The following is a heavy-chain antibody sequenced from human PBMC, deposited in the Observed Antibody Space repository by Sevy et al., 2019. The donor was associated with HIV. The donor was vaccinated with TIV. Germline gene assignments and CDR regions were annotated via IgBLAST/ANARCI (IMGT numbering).Heavy chain of an antibody. CDR1: GGSISSYY. CDR3: ARAATYYDFWSGYSSFDY. Sequence: SETLSLTCTVSGGSISSYYWSWIRQPPGKGLEWIGYIYYSGSTNYNPSLKSRVTISVDTSKYQFSLKLSSVTAADTAVYYCARAATYYDFWSGYSSFDYWGQGTLVTVSS. CDR2: IYYSGST. J-gene: IGHJ4*02. V-gene: IGHV4-59*01. D-gene: IGHD3-3*01.